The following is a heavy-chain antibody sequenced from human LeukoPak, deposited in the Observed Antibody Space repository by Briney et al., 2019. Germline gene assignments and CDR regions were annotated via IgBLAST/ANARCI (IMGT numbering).Heavy chain of an antibody. V-gene: IGHV1-18*01. CDR3: ARPNTDAAGYFFDY. Sequence: ASVKVSRKASGYTXTSYGVSWVRQAPGQGLEWMGWIDTYRGSTNYAQNLQGRVTVTTDTSTTTVYMELRSLRSDDTAVYYCARPNTDAAGYFFDYWGQGTQVTVSS. CDR1: GYTXTSYG. J-gene: IGHJ4*02. CDR2: IDTYRGST. D-gene: IGHD6-13*01.